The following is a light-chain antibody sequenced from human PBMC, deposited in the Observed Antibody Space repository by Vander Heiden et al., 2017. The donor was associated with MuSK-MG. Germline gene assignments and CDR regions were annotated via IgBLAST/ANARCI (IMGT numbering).Light chain of an antibody. CDR1: SSDVGSYSL. Sequence: QSALTQPASVSGSPGQSITISCTRSSSDVGSYSLVSWYQQHPGRAPKLSLYEVTKRPSGVSDRFSGSKSGNTASLTISGLQAEDEADYYCCSYVRSSTLVFAGGTKLTVL. CDR3: CSYVRSSTLV. V-gene: IGLV2-23*02. J-gene: IGLJ2*01. CDR2: EVT.